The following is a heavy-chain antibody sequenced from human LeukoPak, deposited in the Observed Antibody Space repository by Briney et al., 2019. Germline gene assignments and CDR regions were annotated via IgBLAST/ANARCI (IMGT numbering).Heavy chain of an antibody. CDR3: ARHARGGNTALDY. D-gene: IGHD5-18*01. CDR1: GASLSPYY. CDR2: IYYVFST. Sequence: PSETLSLTCTVSGASLSPYYCSWIRQPPGNGLEWIGYIYYVFSTNYTPSLMSRVTISVDTSKNQLSLNLISVTAADTAMYYCARHARGGNTALDYWGQGTLVTVSS. J-gene: IGHJ4*02. V-gene: IGHV4-59*08.